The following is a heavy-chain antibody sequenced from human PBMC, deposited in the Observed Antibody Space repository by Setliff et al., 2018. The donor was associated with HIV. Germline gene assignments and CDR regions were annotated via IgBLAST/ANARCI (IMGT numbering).Heavy chain of an antibody. CDR3: ARGRMGYYGSGSYLP. D-gene: IGHD3-10*01. J-gene: IGHJ5*02. V-gene: IGHV4-34*01. Sequence: PSETLSLTCAVYGGSLSGYYWSWIRQPPGKGLEWFGEINHSGSTNYNPSLKSRVTISADTSKNQFSLKLTSVTAADTAVYYCARGRMGYYGSGSYLPWGQGMLVTVSS. CDR1: GGSLSGYY. CDR2: INHSGST.